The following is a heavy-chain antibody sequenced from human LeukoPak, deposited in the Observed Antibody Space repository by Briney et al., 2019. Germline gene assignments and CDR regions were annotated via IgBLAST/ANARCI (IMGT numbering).Heavy chain of an antibody. CDR1: GGSISSYY. V-gene: IGHV4-59*01. CDR3: ARAYTSCSGGSCYPAYFDY. D-gene: IGHD2-15*01. Sequence: SETLSLTCTVSGGSISSYYWSWIRQPPGKGLEWIGYIYYSGSTNYNPSLKSRVTISVDTSKNQFSLKLSSVTAADTAVYYCARAYTSCSGGSCYPAYFDYWGQGTLVTVSS. CDR2: IYYSGST. J-gene: IGHJ4*02.